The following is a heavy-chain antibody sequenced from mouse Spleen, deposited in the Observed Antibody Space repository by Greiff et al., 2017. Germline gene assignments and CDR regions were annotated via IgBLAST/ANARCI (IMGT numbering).Heavy chain of an antibody. Sequence: QVQLQQPGAELVMPGASVKLSCKASGYTFTSYWMHWVKQRPGQGLEWIGEIDPSDSYTNYNQKFKGKATLTVDKSSSTAYMQLSSLTSEDSAVYYCAGLRRALAYWGQGTLVTVSA. CDR3: AGLRRALAY. CDR2: IDPSDSYT. CDR1: GYTFTSYW. V-gene: IGHV1-69*01. D-gene: IGHD2-4*01. J-gene: IGHJ3*01.